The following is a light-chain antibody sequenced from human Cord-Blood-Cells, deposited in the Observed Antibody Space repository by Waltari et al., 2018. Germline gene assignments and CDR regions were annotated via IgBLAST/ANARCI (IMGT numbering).Light chain of an antibody. CDR1: QSVSSY. V-gene: IGKV3-11*01. Sequence: EIVLTQSPATLSLSPGERATLSCRASQSVSSYLAWYQQKPDQAPRLLIYDASNRATGIPARFSGSGSVTDFTLTNSSLEAEDFAVYYCQQRSNWPPVTFGRGTRLEIK. CDR2: DAS. CDR3: QQRSNWPPVT. J-gene: IGKJ5*01.